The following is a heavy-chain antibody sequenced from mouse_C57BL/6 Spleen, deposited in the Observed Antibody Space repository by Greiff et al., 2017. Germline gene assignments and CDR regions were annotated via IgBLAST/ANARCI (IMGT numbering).Heavy chain of an antibody. V-gene: IGHV1-54*01. J-gene: IGHJ2*01. CDR2: INPGSGGT. CDR1: GYAFTNYL. Sequence: VQLQQSGAELVRPGTSVKVSCKASGYAFTNYLIEWVKQRPGQGLEWIGVINPGSGGTNYNEKFKGKATLTADKSSSTAYMQLSSLTSEDSAVYFCARLGYYGTPDYWGQGTTLTVSS. D-gene: IGHD2-1*01. CDR3: ARLGYYGTPDY.